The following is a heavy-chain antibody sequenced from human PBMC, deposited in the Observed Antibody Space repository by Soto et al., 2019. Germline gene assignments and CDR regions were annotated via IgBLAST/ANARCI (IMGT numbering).Heavy chain of an antibody. V-gene: IGHV4-34*02. Sequence: QVQLRQWGAGLLKPSETLSLRCAVYGGSLSDYSWSWIRQSPEKGLEWIGEINHSGSTKYNPSLKSRVTISVDTSKNQVSLILTSATAADTAVYRCARGGGNSGYFFDYWGRGTLVTVSS. CDR2: INHSGST. J-gene: IGHJ4*02. CDR1: GGSLSDYS. D-gene: IGHD5-12*01. CDR3: ARGGGNSGYFFDY.